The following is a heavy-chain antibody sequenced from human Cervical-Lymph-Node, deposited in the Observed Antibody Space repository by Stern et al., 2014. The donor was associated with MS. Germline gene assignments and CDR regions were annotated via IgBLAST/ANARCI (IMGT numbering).Heavy chain of an antibody. CDR2: IYHGDSET. J-gene: IGHJ4*02. CDR1: GFTFGIYW. Sequence: EVQLVESGADLIRPGGSLKLSCKGSGFTFGIYWIAWVRQTPGKGLEWMVIIYHGDSETRYSPSFQGQVTMSTDKSTSTDYLHWSSLNASDTAMYFCARQTTAWACDVWGQGTLVTVSS. V-gene: IGHV5-51*01. D-gene: IGHD1-14*01. CDR3: ARQTTAWACDV.